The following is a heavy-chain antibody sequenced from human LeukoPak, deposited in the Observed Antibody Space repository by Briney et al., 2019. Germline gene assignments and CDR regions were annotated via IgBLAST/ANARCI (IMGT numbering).Heavy chain of an antibody. Sequence: SETLSLTCAVYGGSFSGYYWSWIRQPPAKGLEWVGYIYYSWSTNYNPSLTRKVTISVDTSKNQFSLKLSSVTAAATAVYYCARGDREFDWLVYYYMDVWGKGTTVTIAS. CDR2: IYYSWST. V-gene: IGHV4-59*01. CDR1: GGSFSGYY. D-gene: IGHD3-9*01. CDR3: ARGDREFDWLVYYYMDV. J-gene: IGHJ6*03.